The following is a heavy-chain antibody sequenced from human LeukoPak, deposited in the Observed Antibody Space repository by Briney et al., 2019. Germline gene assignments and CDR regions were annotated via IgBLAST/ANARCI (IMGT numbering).Heavy chain of an antibody. CDR1: GFTFSNYA. V-gene: IGHV3-23*01. J-gene: IGHJ4*02. CDR2: ISGSGGGT. CDR3: AKRIQSAMAMGY. Sequence: GGSLRLSCAASGFTFSNYALSWVRQAPGKGLEWVSDISGSGGGTYYADSVKGRFTISRDNSKNTMYLQMNSLRAEDTAVYYCAKRIQSAMAMGYWGQGTLVTVSS. D-gene: IGHD5-18*01.